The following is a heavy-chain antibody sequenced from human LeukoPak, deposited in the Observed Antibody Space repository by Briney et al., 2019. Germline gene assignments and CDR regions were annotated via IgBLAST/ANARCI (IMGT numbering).Heavy chain of an antibody. CDR1: GFTVSSNY. CDR2: IYSGGST. D-gene: IGHD3-10*01. CDR3: ARGSDVLIGEDWFDP. Sequence: GGSLRLSCAASGFTVSSNYMSWVRQAPGKGLEWVSVIYSGGSTYYADSVKGRFTISRDNSKNTLYLQMNSLRAEDTAVYYCARGSDVLIGEDWFDPWGQGTLVTVSS. V-gene: IGHV3-53*05. J-gene: IGHJ5*02.